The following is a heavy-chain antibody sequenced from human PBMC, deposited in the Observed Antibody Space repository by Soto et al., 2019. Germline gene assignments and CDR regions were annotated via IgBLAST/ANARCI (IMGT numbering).Heavy chain of an antibody. CDR3: AKETQGSGSYPLADY. CDR2: ISYDGSNK. V-gene: IGHV3-30*18. CDR1: GFTFSSYG. Sequence: GGSLRLSCAASGFTFSSYGMHWVRQAPGKGLEWVAVISYDGSNKYYADSVKGRFTISRDNSKNTLYLQMNSLRAEDTAVYYCAKETQGSGSYPLADYWGQGTLVTVSS. J-gene: IGHJ4*02. D-gene: IGHD3-10*01.